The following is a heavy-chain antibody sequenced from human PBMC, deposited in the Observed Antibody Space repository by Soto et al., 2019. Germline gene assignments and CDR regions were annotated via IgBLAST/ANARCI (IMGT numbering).Heavy chain of an antibody. Sequence: WSLRLSCVGSGFTFSRYGMHWLRQAPGEGLEWMAVIVNDGSDRDYAASVAGRFTISRDNSKNTLYLQMDNLGVDDTAMYYCARDDDYEANGLDYWGQGTLVTVSS. J-gene: IGHJ4*02. CDR1: GFTFSRYG. D-gene: IGHD4-17*01. CDR2: IVNDGSDR. CDR3: ARDDDYEANGLDY. V-gene: IGHV3-33*01.